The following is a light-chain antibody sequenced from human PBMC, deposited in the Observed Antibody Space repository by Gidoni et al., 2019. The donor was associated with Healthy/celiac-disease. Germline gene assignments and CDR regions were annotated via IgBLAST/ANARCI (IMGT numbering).Light chain of an antibody. Sequence: QSVLTQPPSLSAAPGQRVTIPCSGGTSNLGRNFVSWYQQVPGTAPKLLIYDSHRRPSGIPDRLSGSSSGTSATLDITGLQPGDEADYYCATWDDNLRAVVFGGGTRLTVL. V-gene: IGLV1-51*01. CDR3: ATWDDNLRAVV. J-gene: IGLJ2*01. CDR1: TSNLGRNF. CDR2: DSH.